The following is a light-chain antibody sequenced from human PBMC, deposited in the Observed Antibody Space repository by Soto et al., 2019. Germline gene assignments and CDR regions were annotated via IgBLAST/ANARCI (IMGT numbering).Light chain of an antibody. J-gene: IGKJ3*01. CDR1: QGISSS. CDR3: QQLDSYPRT. V-gene: IGKV1-8*01. Sequence: AIRMTQSPSSFSASTGDRVTITCRASQGISSSLAWYQQKPGKAPKLLIFGASTLQSGVPSRFSGSGSGTDFTLTISSLQPEDFATYYCQQLDSYPRTFGPGTKVDIK. CDR2: GAS.